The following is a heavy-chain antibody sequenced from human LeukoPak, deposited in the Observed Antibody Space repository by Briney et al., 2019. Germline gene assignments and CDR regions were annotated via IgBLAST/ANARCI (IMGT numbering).Heavy chain of an antibody. CDR1: GGSISSSNW. CDR2: IYHSGST. Sequence: SGTLSLTCAVSGGSISSSNWWCWVRQPPGKGLEWIGEIYHSGSTNYNPSLKSRVTISVDKSKNQFSLKLSSVTAADTAVYYCARVYGSGWFKAENWFDPWGQGTLVTVSS. CDR3: ARVYGSGWFKAENWFDP. J-gene: IGHJ5*02. V-gene: IGHV4-4*02. D-gene: IGHD6-13*01.